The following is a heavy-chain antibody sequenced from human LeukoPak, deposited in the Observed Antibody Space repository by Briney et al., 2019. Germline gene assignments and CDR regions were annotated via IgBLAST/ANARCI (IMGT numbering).Heavy chain of an antibody. CDR1: GFTFSSYW. J-gene: IGHJ4*02. D-gene: IGHD4-23*01. Sequence: GGSLRLSCAASGFTFSSYWMNWVRQAPGKGLVWVSRIACDGSSTTYADSVKGRFSISRDNAKNTLYLQMNSLRVEDTAVYYCARGRPHGNDYWGQGTLVTVSS. CDR3: ARGRPHGNDY. V-gene: IGHV3-74*01. CDR2: IACDGSST.